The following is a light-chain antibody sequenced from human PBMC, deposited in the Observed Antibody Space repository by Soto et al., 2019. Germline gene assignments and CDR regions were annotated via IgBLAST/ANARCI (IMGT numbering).Light chain of an antibody. CDR1: QSVSSSY. CDR3: HQYDTSPRT. J-gene: IGKJ1*01. CDR2: GAS. V-gene: IGKV3-20*01. Sequence: EIVVTQSPGTLSLYPWESATLSCMASQSVSSSYLAWYQQKPGQAPRLLIYGASSRATGIPDRFSGSGSGTDFTLTISRLEPEDFAVYYCHQYDTSPRTFGQGTKVDI.